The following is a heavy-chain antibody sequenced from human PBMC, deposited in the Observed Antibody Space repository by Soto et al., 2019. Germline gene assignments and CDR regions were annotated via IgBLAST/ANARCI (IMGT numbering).Heavy chain of an antibody. V-gene: IGHV3-30-3*01. J-gene: IGHJ3*02. D-gene: IGHD2-15*01. CDR1: GFTLSSYA. CDR2: ISYDGSNK. CDR3: ARGPYCSGGSCNAFDI. Sequence: QVQLVESGGGVVQPGRSLRLSCAASGFTLSSYAMHWVRQAPGKGLEWVAVISYDGSNKYYADSVKGRFTISRDNSKNTLYLQMNSLRAEDTAVYYCARGPYCSGGSCNAFDIWGQGTMVTVSS.